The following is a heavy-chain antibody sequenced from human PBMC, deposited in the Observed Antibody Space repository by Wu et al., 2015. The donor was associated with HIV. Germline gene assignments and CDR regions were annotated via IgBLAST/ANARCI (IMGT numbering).Heavy chain of an antibody. J-gene: IGHJ6*02. V-gene: IGHV1-18*01. CDR2: ISGNDVST. Sequence: QVQLVQSGDEVKKPGASVKVSCKASGYTFNRYGISWVRQAPGQGLEWMGWISGNDVSTNLAQNFQGRVTLTTDTLTNTAYMELRSLRSDDTAVYYCAREGIARGMLAYYYYYGMDVWGQGTTVTVSS. D-gene: IGHD6-13*01. CDR3: AREGIARGMLAYYYYYGMDV. CDR1: GYTFNRYG.